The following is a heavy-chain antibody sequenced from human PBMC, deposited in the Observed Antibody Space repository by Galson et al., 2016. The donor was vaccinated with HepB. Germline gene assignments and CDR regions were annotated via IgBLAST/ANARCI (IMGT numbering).Heavy chain of an antibody. J-gene: IGHJ4*02. V-gene: IGHV3-53*01. CDR3: TCGRSPCAY. Sequence: SLRLSCAASGFTVSNNYMSWVRQAPGKGLECVSLIYSGGSTSYADSVKGRFTISRDHFKNTLYLQMNSLRAEDTAVYFCTCGRSPCAYWGQGTLVTVSS. CDR1: GFTVSNNY. D-gene: IGHD3-16*02. CDR2: IYSGGST.